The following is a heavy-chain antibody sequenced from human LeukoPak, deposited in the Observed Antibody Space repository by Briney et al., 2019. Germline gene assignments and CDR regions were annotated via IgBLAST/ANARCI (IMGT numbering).Heavy chain of an antibody. J-gene: IGHJ4*02. CDR3: AREQLAIGLDY. V-gene: IGHV3-53*01. D-gene: IGHD1-1*01. CDR1: GFTVSSNY. CDR2: IYSGGST. Sequence: GGSLRLSCAASGFTVSSNYMSWVRQAPGKGLEWVSVIYSGGSTYYADSVKGRFTISRDNAKNSLYLQMNSLRADDTAVYYCAREQLAIGLDYWGQGILVTVSS.